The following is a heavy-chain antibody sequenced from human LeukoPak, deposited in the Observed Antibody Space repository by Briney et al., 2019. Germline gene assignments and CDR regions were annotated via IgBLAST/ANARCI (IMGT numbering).Heavy chain of an antibody. J-gene: IGHJ5*02. Sequence: PGRSLRLSCAASGFTFSSYSMNWVRQAPGKGLEWVSSISSSSSYIYYADSVKGRFTISRDNAKNSLYLQMNSLRAEDTAVYYCARVAGYLPTRWFDPWGQGTHVTVSS. CDR2: ISSSSSYI. V-gene: IGHV3-21*01. CDR3: ARVAGYLPTRWFDP. D-gene: IGHD6-25*01. CDR1: GFTFSSYS.